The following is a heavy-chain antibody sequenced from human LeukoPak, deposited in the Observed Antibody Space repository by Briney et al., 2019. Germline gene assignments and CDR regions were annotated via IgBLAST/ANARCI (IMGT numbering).Heavy chain of an antibody. Sequence: GGSLRLSCAAAGFTFSSYAMSWVRQAPGKGLEWVSAISGSGGSTYYADSVKGRFTISRDNAKNSLYLQMNSLRAEDTAVYYCARDLSDTALDYWGQGTLVTVSS. V-gene: IGHV3-23*01. CDR3: ARDLSDTALDY. CDR1: GFTFSSYA. J-gene: IGHJ4*02. CDR2: ISGSGGST. D-gene: IGHD5-18*01.